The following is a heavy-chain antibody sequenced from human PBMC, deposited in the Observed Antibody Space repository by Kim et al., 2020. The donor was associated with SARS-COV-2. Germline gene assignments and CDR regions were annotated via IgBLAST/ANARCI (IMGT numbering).Heavy chain of an antibody. CDR2: MNPNSGNT. D-gene: IGHD2-2*01. CDR3: ARGYSFPSLVGYIVVVPAAMGEGDGMDV. J-gene: IGHJ6*02. V-gene: IGHV1-8*01. Sequence: ASVKVSCKASGYTFTSYDINWVRQATGQGLEWMGWMNPNSGNTGYAQKFQGRVTMTRNTSISTAYMELSSLRSEDTAVYYCARGYSFPSLVGYIVVVPAAMGEGDGMDVWGQGTTVTVSS. CDR1: GYTFTSYD.